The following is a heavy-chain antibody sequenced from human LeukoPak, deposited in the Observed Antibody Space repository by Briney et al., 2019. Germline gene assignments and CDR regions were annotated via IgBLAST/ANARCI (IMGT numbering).Heavy chain of an antibody. D-gene: IGHD3-10*01. CDR1: GFTFSSYA. J-gene: IGHJ4*02. V-gene: IGHV3-20*04. Sequence: GGSLRLSCAASGFTFSSYAMSWVRQAPGKGLEWVSGINWNGGSTGYADSVKGRFTISRDNAKNSLYLQMNSLRAEDTALYYCARDDNYYYGSGSYYNGLDYWGQGTLVTVSS. CDR2: INWNGGST. CDR3: ARDDNYYYGSGSYYNGLDY.